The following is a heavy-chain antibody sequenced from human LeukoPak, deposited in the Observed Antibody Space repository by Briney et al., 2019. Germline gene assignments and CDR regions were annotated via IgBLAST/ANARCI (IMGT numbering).Heavy chain of an antibody. J-gene: IGHJ6*03. CDR3: ARARITMVRGVIGYYYYYMDV. D-gene: IGHD3-10*01. V-gene: IGHV1-8*01. Sequence: ASVKVSCKDSGYTFTSYNINWVRQATGQGLEWMGWMNPNSGNTGYAQKFQGRVTMTRNTSISTAYMELSSLRSEDTAVYYCARARITMVRGVIGYYYYYMDVWGKGTTVTVSS. CDR2: MNPNSGNT. CDR1: GYTFTSYN.